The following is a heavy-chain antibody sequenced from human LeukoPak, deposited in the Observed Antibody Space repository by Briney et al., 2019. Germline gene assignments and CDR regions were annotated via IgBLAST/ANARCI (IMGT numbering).Heavy chain of an antibody. V-gene: IGHV4-4*09. CDR1: GVSITTYS. Sequence: SETLSLTCTVSGVSITTYSWTWIRQSAGKGLEWIGVISHSGTTSYNPSLKSRLTMSVDSSKNQYSLMLISVTAADTATYYCARGDGYWGQGILVTVSS. CDR3: ARGDGY. J-gene: IGHJ4*02. D-gene: IGHD5-24*01. CDR2: ISHSGTT.